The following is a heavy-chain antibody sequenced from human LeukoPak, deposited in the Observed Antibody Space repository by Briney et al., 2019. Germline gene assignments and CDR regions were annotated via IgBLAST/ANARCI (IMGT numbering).Heavy chain of an antibody. CDR3: ANEIRPNDY. CDR2: ISGSGDNT. D-gene: IGHD4-17*01. J-gene: IGHJ4*02. Sequence: PGGSLRLSCAASGFTFSSYAMSWVRQAPGKRLEWVSGISGSGDNTYYADSVKGRFTISRDNSKNTLYVQMNSLRAEDTAVYYCANEIRPNDYWGQGTQVTVSS. V-gene: IGHV3-23*01. CDR1: GFTFSSYA.